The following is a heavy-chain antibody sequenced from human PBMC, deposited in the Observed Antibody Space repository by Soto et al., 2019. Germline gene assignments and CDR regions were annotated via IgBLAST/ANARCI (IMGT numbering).Heavy chain of an antibody. CDR2: IYHSGST. Sequence: SETLSLTCAVSGGSISSSNWWSWVRQPPGKGLEWIGEIYHSGSTNYNPSLKSRVTISVDTSKNQFSLKLSSVTAADTAMYYCARNNPYYFDPSAPPYYFDYWVQGTLVTVSS. CDR1: GGSISSSNW. CDR3: ARNNPYYFDPSAPPYYFDY. D-gene: IGHD3-22*01. V-gene: IGHV4-4*02. J-gene: IGHJ4*02.